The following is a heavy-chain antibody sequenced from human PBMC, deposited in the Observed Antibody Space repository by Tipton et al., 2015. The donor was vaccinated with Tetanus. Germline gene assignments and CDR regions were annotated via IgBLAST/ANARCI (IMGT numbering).Heavy chain of an antibody. D-gene: IGHD3-22*01. CDR3: ARDQIVEQATRDHDYGVDV. CDR1: GFTFSSQW. Sequence: SLRLSCAASGFTFSSQWMSWVRQAPGKGLEWVANIKQDGTDYRYVDSVKGRFTISRDNAKNSLYLQMNSLSADDTAVYYCARDQIVEQATRDHDYGVDVWGQGTTVTVSS. V-gene: IGHV3-7*03. J-gene: IGHJ6*02. CDR2: IKQDGTDY.